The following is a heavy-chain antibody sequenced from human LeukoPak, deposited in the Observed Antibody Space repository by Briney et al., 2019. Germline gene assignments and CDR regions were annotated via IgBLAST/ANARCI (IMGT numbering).Heavy chain of an antibody. CDR1: GFTVSSNY. Sequence: GGSLRLSCAASGFTVSSNYMSWVRQAPGKGLEWVSVIYSGGSTYYADSVKGRFTISRDNSKNTLYLQMNSRRAEDTAVYYCAREGDGGNSGYYMDVWGKGTTVTVSS. J-gene: IGHJ6*03. CDR2: IYSGGST. CDR3: AREGDGGNSGYYMDV. V-gene: IGHV3-66*02. D-gene: IGHD4-23*01.